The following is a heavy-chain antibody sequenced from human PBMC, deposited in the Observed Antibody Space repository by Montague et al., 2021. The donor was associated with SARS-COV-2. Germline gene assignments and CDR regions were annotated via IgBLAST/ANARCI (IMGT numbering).Heavy chain of an antibody. CDR1: GGSISSGGYY. D-gene: IGHD3-3*01. CDR2: IYYSGST. J-gene: IGHJ2*01. Sequence: TLSLTCTVSGGSISSGGYYWSWIRQHPGQGLEWIGYIYYSGSTYYTPTLKSRVTISVDTYKNQFSLKLSSVTATDTAVYYCARVTEHGITIFGVVTLTWYFDLWGQGTLVTVSS. CDR3: ARVTEHGITIFGVVTLTWYFDL. V-gene: IGHV4-31*03.